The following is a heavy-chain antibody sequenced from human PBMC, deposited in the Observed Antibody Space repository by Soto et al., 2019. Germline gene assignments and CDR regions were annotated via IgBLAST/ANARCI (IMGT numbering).Heavy chain of an antibody. V-gene: IGHV1-3*01. CDR1: GYTFTSYA. Sequence: ASVKVSCKASGYTFTSYAMHWVRQAPGQRLEWMGWINAGNGNTEYSQKFQGRVTITRDTSASTAYMELSSLRSEDTAVYYCASAYYYDSSGYYIYYGMDVWGQGTTVTVS. CDR3: ASAYYYDSSGYYIYYGMDV. D-gene: IGHD3-22*01. J-gene: IGHJ6*02. CDR2: INAGNGNT.